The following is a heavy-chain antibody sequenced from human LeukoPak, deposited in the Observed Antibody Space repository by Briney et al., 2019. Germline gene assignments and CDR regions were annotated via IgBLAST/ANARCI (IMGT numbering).Heavy chain of an antibody. CDR3: AVDTYGADY. D-gene: IGHD3-10*01. Sequence: SETLSLTCTVSGASIGNYYWNWIRQPPGKGLEWIGYIFYTGTVSYNPSLRSRVTISIDTSKKLLSLHLNSVTAADTAVYYCAVDTYGADYWGQGILVTVSS. CDR2: IFYTGTV. V-gene: IGHV4-59*01. CDR1: GASIGNYY. J-gene: IGHJ4*02.